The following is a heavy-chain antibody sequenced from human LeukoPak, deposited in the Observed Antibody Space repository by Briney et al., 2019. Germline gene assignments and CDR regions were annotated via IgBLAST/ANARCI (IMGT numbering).Heavy chain of an antibody. Sequence: SETLSLTCTVSGASISRSSYFWGWIRQPPGKGLECIGIINYSGSTYYNPSLESRITILVDTSKDQFSLKLTSVTAADTAIYYCARVSRGRYLFDIWGQGTMVTVSS. V-gene: IGHV4-39*07. CDR1: GASISRSSYF. CDR3: ARVSRGRYLFDI. D-gene: IGHD3-16*02. CDR2: INYSGST. J-gene: IGHJ3*02.